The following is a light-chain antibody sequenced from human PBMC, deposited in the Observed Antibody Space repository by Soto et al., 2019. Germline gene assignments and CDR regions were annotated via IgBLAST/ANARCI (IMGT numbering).Light chain of an antibody. J-gene: IGKJ2*01. CDR2: DAS. CDR1: QTIRNY. V-gene: IGKV1-39*01. CDR3: QHSYNTPRA. Sequence: DIQMTQSPSLLSASVGARVTITCRSNQTIRNYLNWYQQKPGKAPNLLIHDASSLQNGVPSRFSGREFGTDFTLTINDLQVADFATYYCQHSYNTPRAFGQGTKIEI.